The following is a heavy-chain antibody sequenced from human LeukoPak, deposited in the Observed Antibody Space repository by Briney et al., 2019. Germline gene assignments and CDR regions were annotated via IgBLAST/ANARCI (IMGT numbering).Heavy chain of an antibody. CDR2: IYHSGST. Sequence: SETLSLTCAVSGYSISSGYCWGWIRQPPGKGLEWIGSIYHSGSTYYNPSLKSRVTISVDTSKNQFSLKLSSVTAADTAVYYCARPGYYDFWSGYRDAFDIWGQGTMVTVSS. D-gene: IGHD3-3*01. CDR1: GYSISSGYC. V-gene: IGHV4-38-2*01. J-gene: IGHJ3*02. CDR3: ARPGYYDFWSGYRDAFDI.